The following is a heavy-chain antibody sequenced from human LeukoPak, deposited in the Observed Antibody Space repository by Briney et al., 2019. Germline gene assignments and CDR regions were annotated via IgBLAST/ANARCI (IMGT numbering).Heavy chain of an antibody. CDR2: MNGDGGTT. J-gene: IGHJ4*02. Sequence: GGSLRLSCAASGFTFSSYGMHWVRQAPGGGLVWLSRMNGDGGTTNYADSVKGRFTISRDNAKNTLYLQMNSLTVEDTAVYYCSRAGSFRFDYWGQGTLVTVSS. V-gene: IGHV3-74*01. D-gene: IGHD3-10*01. CDR1: GFTFSSYG. CDR3: SRAGSFRFDY.